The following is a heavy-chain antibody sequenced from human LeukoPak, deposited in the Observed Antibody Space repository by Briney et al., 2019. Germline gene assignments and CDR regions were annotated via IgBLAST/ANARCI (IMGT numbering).Heavy chain of an antibody. Sequence: SETLSLTCTVSGYSISSGYYWGWIRQPPGKGLEWIGSIYHTGGSTYDNPSLKSRVTISVDTSKNQFSLKLTSVTAADTAVYYCARLYLPATRFDYWGQGTLVTVSS. CDR1: GYSISSGYY. J-gene: IGHJ4*02. D-gene: IGHD5-24*01. CDR3: ARLYLPATRFDY. V-gene: IGHV4-38-2*02. CDR2: IYHTGGST.